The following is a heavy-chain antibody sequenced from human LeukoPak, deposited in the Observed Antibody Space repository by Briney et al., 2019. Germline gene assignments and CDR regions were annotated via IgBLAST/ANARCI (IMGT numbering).Heavy chain of an antibody. V-gene: IGHV1-18*01. Sequence: ASVKVSCKASGYTFTSYDFSWVRQAPGQGLEWMGWISPYNGNTKYAQKLQGRVTMTTDTSTSTAYMELRSLRSDDTAVYYCARDLWLTTVTTPLYYWGQGTLVTVSS. J-gene: IGHJ4*02. CDR3: ARDLWLTTVTTPLYY. CDR1: GYTFTSYD. CDR2: ISPYNGNT. D-gene: IGHD4-11*01.